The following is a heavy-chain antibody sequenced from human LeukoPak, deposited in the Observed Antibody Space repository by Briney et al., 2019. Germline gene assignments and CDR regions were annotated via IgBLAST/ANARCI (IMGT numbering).Heavy chain of an antibody. J-gene: IGHJ4*02. V-gene: IGHV4-34*01. D-gene: IGHD3-9*01. CDR1: GGSFSGYY. Sequence: KPSETLSLTCAVYGGSFSGYYWSWIRQPPGKGLEWIGETSHSGSTNYNPSLKSRVTISVDTSKNQFSLKLSSVTAADTAVYYCARGRFQLRYFDWLLPFDYWGQGTLVTVSS. CDR3: ARGRFQLRYFDWLLPFDY. CDR2: TSHSGST.